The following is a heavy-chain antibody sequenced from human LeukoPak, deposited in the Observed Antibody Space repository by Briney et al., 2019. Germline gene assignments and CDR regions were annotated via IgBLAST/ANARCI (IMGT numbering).Heavy chain of an antibody. CDR3: ARANGSGSSYYYYYYMDV. Sequence: ASVKVSCKASGYTFTGYYMHWVRQAPGQGLEWMGWINPNSGGTNYAQKFQGRVTMTRDTSISTAYMELSRLRSDDTAVYYCARANGSGSSYYYYYYMDVWGKGTTVTVSS. D-gene: IGHD3-10*01. CDR1: GYTFTGYY. CDR2: INPNSGGT. V-gene: IGHV1-2*02. J-gene: IGHJ6*03.